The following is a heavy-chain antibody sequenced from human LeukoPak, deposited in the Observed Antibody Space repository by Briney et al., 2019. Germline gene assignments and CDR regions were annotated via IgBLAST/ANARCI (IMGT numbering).Heavy chain of an antibody. D-gene: IGHD5-12*01. V-gene: IGHV3-33*01. CDR2: IWYDGSNK. Sequence: GGSLRLSCAASGLTFSSYGMHWVRQAPGKGLEWVAVIWYDGSNKYYADSVKGRFTISRDNSKNTLYLQMNSLRAEDTAVYYCARDRGYSGYGSYYYYYGMDVWGQGTTVTVSS. J-gene: IGHJ6*02. CDR3: ARDRGYSGYGSYYYYYGMDV. CDR1: GLTFSSYG.